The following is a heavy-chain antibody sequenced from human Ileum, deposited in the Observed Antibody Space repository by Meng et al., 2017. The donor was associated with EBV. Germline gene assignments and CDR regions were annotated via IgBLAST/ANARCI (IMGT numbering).Heavy chain of an antibody. CDR3: AHRRSGSTWDGGYFDY. V-gene: IGHV2-5*02. D-gene: IGHD6-13*01. CDR1: GFSLSTCGVG. CDR2: IYWDNDR. Sequence: QKSLRESWHPVEKPTDTLTLIGTFFGFSLSTCGVGVGWMRQPPVKAPECLAIIYWDNDRHYNPSLKARLAISKYTSKNQVVLTMTNMVPVDTAIYYCAHRRSGSTWDGGYFDYWGQGILVTVSS. J-gene: IGHJ4*02.